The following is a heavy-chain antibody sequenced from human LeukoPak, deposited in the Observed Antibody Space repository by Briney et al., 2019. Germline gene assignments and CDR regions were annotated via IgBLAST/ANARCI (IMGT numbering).Heavy chain of an antibody. Sequence: ASVKVSCKASGYTFTGYYMHWVRQAPGQGLEWMGWINPNSGGTNYAQKLQGRVTMTTDTSTSTAYMELRSLRSDDTAVYYCARDGVVVAATRIYYYYGMDVWGQGTTVTVSS. J-gene: IGHJ6*02. D-gene: IGHD2-15*01. CDR1: GYTFTGYY. CDR2: INPNSGGT. CDR3: ARDGVVVAATRIYYYYGMDV. V-gene: IGHV1-2*02.